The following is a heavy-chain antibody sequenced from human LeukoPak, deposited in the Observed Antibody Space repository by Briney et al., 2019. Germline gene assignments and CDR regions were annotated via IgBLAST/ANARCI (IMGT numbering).Heavy chain of an antibody. V-gene: IGHV1-2*02. CDR3: AREGFYCSSTSCTPFVY. D-gene: IGHD2-2*01. CDR1: RYTFTGYY. Sequence: ASVKVSCKASRYTFTGYYMHWVRQAPGQGLEWMGWINPNSGGTNYAQKFQGRVTMTRDTSISTAYMELSRLRSDDTAVYYCAREGFYCSSTSCTPFVYWGQGTLVTVSS. CDR2: INPNSGGT. J-gene: IGHJ4*02.